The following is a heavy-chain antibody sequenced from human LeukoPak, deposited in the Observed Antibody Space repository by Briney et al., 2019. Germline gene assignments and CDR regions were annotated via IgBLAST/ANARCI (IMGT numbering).Heavy chain of an antibody. CDR2: ISYDGSNK. CDR1: GFTFSSYG. CDR3: AKGWRWLQLLPYYYGMDV. J-gene: IGHJ6*02. D-gene: IGHD5-12*01. V-gene: IGHV3-30*18. Sequence: PGGSLRLSCAASGFTFSSYGMHWVRQAPGKGLEWVAVISYDGSNKYYADSVKGRFTISRDNSKNTLYLQMNSLRAEDTAVYYCAKGWRWLQLLPYYYGMDVWGQGTTVTVSS.